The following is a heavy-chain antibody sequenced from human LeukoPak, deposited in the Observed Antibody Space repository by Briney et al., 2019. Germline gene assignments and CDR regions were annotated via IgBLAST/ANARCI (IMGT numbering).Heavy chain of an antibody. V-gene: IGHV1-69*06. Sequence: GASVKISCKASGGTFSSYAISWVRQAPGQGLEWMGGIIPIFGTANYAQKFQGRVTVTADKSTSTAYMELSSLRSDDTAVYYCALLTTVTSEFDYWGQGTLVTVSS. CDR1: GGTFSSYA. D-gene: IGHD4-17*01. CDR2: IIPIFGTA. CDR3: ALLTTVTSEFDY. J-gene: IGHJ4*02.